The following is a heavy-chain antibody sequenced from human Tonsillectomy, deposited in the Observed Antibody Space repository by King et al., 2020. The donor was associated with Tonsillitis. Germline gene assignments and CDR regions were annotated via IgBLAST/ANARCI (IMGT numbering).Heavy chain of an antibody. CDR1: GFTFSSYT. Sequence: VQLVESGGGVVQPGRSLRLSCAASGFTFSSYTFHWVRQAPGKGLEWVAVISYDGSNQYYADSVKGRFTISRDNSKNTLYVQMNSLRAEDTAVYYCATARDTSWLYYFDYWGQGTLVTVSS. J-gene: IGHJ4*02. CDR3: ATARDTSWLYYFDY. CDR2: ISYDGSNQ. D-gene: IGHD2-2*01. V-gene: IGHV3-30*01.